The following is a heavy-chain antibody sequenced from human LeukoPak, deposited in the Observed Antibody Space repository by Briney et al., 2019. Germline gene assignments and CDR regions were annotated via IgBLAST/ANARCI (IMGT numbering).Heavy chain of an antibody. CDR2: IHSDGSSR. CDR1: GFTFSSYW. D-gene: IGHD5-18*01. V-gene: IGHV3-74*01. CDR3: ARDDTAPGIIFDY. J-gene: IGHJ4*02. Sequence: GGSLRLSCAASGFTFSSYWMHWVRQAPGKGLVWVSRIHSDGSSRRYADSVRGRFTISRDNAKKTLYLQMNSLRAEDTAVYFCARDDTAPGIIFDYWGQGTLVTVSS.